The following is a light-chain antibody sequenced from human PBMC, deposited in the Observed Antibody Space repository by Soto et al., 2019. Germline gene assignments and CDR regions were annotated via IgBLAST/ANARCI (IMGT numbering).Light chain of an antibody. J-gene: IGLJ1*01. CDR2: SVS. CDR3: ISYTVSRSYV. V-gene: IGLV2-14*01. CDR1: SSDIGTYDH. Sequence: QSVLTQPASVSGSPGQSITISCSGTSSDIGTYDHVAWFQQFPGKTPKPVIYSVSDRPSGVSYRFSGSKSGNTASLTISGLQADDEADYYCISYTVSRSYVFGTGTKVTVL.